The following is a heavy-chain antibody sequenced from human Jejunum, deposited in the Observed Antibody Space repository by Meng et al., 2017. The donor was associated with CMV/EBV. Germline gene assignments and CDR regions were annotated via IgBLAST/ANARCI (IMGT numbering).Heavy chain of an antibody. V-gene: IGHV1-2*02. D-gene: IGHD1-1*01. CDR2: INPNSGGT. J-gene: IGHJ3*02. CDR1: GYTFTDYY. CDR3: ARERTTTTQRAFAI. Sequence: SGYTFTDYYIHWVRQAPGQGLEWMGWINPNSGGTARARKFQGRVTLTRDTSTNTAYMELRSLRSDDTALYYCARERTTTTQRAFAIWGQGTKVTVSS.